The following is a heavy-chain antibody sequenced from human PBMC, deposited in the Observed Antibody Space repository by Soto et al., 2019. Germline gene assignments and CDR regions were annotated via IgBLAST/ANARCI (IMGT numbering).Heavy chain of an antibody. CDR2: IFQSGST. J-gene: IGHJ6*03. D-gene: IGHD1-26*01. CDR1: GGSISSSSYY. Sequence: SETLSLTCTVSGGSISSSSYYWGWIRQPPGKGLEWIGTIFQSGSTYYNPSLKSRFTISRDNAKNTLYLEMNSLRVEDTADYYCARGAINYYYEDVWGKGTTVTVSS. V-gene: IGHV4-39*01. CDR3: ARGAINYYYEDV.